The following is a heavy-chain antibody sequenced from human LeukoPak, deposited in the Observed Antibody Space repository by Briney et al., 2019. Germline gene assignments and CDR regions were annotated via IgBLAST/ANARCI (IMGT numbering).Heavy chain of an antibody. V-gene: IGHV3-64*01. D-gene: IGHD3-10*01. CDR1: GFTFSSYA. J-gene: IGHJ6*03. CDR2: ISSNGGST. CDR3: ARVGYYGSGSYYNHYYYYYMDV. Sequence: PGGSLRLSCAASGFTFSSYAMHWVRQAPGKGLEYVSAISSNGGSTYYANSVKGRFTISRDNAKNSLYLQMNSLRAEDTAVYYCARVGYYGSGSYYNHYYYYYMDVWGKGTTVTVSS.